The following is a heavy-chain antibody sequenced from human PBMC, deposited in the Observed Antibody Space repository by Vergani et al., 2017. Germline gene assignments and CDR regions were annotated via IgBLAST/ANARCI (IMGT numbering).Heavy chain of an antibody. CDR2: IYYSGST. Sequence: QLQLQESGPGLVKPSETLSLTCTVSGGSISSSSYYWGWIRQPPVKGVEWIGSIYYSGSTYYNPSLKSRVTISVDTSKNQFSLKLSSVTAADTAVYYCARVENYYDSSGYYYAGNWFDPWGQGTLVTVSS. CDR3: ARVENYYDSSGYYYAGNWFDP. CDR1: GGSISSSSYY. V-gene: IGHV4-39*01. J-gene: IGHJ5*02. D-gene: IGHD3-22*01.